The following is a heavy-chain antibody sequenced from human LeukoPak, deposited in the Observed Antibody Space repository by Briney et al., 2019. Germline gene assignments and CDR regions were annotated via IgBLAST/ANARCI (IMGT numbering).Heavy chain of an antibody. CDR1: GFTFSSYW. CDR3: ARGRVVVVAATPIFDY. CDR2: INWNGGST. V-gene: IGHV3-20*04. D-gene: IGHD2-15*01. J-gene: IGHJ4*02. Sequence: GGSLRLSCAASGFTFSSYWMSWVRQAPGKGLEWVSGINWNGGSTGYADSVKGRFTISRDNAKNSLYLQMNSLRAEDTALYYCARGRVVVVAATPIFDYWGQGTLVTVSS.